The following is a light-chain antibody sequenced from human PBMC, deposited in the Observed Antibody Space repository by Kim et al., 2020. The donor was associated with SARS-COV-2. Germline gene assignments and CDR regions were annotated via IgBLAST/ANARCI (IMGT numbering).Light chain of an antibody. Sequence: GRAGNLHRCSRPGGINRWYQSKLVPAETGKRTQGTVYSTSNKHSWTPARFSGSLLGGKAALTLSGVQPEDEAEYYCLLYYGGAHVVFGGGTQLTVL. CDR3: LLYYGGAHVV. CDR1: PGGINRWYQ. J-gene: IGLJ2*01. V-gene: IGLV7-43*01. CDR2: STS.